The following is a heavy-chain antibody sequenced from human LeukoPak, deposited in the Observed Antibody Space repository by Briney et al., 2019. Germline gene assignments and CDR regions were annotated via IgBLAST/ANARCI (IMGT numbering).Heavy chain of an antibody. D-gene: IGHD3-22*01. CDR1: GFTFSSYS. CDR3: ARVSHYYDSSGYYFDY. Sequence: GGSLRLSCAASGFTFSSYSMNWVRQAPGKGLQWVSYIDSSVNTRYYTDSVQGRSTLSRNNSKNTLYLQMNSLRAEDTAVYYCARVSHYYDSSGYYFDYWGQGTLVTVSS. J-gene: IGHJ4*02. V-gene: IGHV3-48*01. CDR2: IDSSVNTR.